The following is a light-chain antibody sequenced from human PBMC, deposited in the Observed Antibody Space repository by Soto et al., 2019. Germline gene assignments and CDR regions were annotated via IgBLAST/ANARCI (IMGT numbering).Light chain of an antibody. V-gene: IGKV3-20*01. CDR3: QRYGGSRA. Sequence: ESVLTQSPGTLSLSPGERATLSCRASQTVSGNYFAWYQQKPDHAPRLLISGASSRATGIPDRFSGSGSGKDFPLTSSRLEPDDFAVYFCQRYGGSRAFGQGTKVEIK. J-gene: IGKJ1*01. CDR1: QTVSGNY. CDR2: GAS.